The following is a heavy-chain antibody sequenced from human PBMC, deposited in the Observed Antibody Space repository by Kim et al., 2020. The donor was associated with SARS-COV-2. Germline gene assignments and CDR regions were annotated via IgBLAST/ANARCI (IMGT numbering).Heavy chain of an antibody. Sequence: SETLSLTCTASGGSISSSSYYWGWIRQPPGKGLEWIGSIYHSGSTYYNPSLKSRVTISVDTSKNQFSLKLSSVTAADTAVYYCARQALRELSYLDYWGQGTPVTVSS. V-gene: IGHV4-39*01. CDR1: GGSISSSSYY. D-gene: IGHD3-16*02. CDR2: IYHSGST. J-gene: IGHJ4*02. CDR3: ARQALRELSYLDY.